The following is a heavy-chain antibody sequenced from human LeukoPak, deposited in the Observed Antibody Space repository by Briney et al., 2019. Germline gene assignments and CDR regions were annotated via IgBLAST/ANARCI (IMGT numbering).Heavy chain of an antibody. Sequence: GGSLRLSCAASGFTFSRYVMNWVRQAPGKGLEWVSTVSGGSGSTYYADSVKGRFTISRDNAKNSLYLHMNSLRAEDTAVYYCARYRFVVGATDSFDIWGQGTMVTVSS. D-gene: IGHD1-26*01. CDR2: VSGGSGST. CDR1: GFTFSRYV. J-gene: IGHJ3*02. CDR3: ARYRFVVGATDSFDI. V-gene: IGHV3-23*01.